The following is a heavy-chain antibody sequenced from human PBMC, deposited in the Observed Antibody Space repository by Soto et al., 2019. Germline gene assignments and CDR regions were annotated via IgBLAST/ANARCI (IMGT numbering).Heavy chain of an antibody. D-gene: IGHD6-6*01. J-gene: IGHJ6*02. CDR2: IIPIFGTA. CDR1: GGTFSSYA. CDR3: ARAAPALRYGMDV. Sequence: QVQLVQSGAEVKKPGSSVKVSCTASGGTFSSYAISWVRQAPGHVLEWMGGIIPIFGTANYAQKFQGRVTITADESTSTAYMELSSLRSEDTAVHYCARAAPALRYGMDVWGQGTTVTVSS. V-gene: IGHV1-69*01.